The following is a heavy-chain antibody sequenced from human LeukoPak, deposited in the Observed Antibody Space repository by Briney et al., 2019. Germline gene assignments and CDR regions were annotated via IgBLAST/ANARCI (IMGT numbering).Heavy chain of an antibody. D-gene: IGHD2-8*01. CDR1: GFALSSHW. CDR3: ARNNAMDV. CDR2: VNRDGSET. J-gene: IGHJ6*02. Sequence: PGGSLRLSRAASGFALSSHWMTWVRQVPGRGPEWVANVNRDGSETYYLDSVKGRFTISKDNAKNSLYLQMNSLRAEDTALYHCARNNAMDVWGQGTTVIVSS. V-gene: IGHV3-7*03.